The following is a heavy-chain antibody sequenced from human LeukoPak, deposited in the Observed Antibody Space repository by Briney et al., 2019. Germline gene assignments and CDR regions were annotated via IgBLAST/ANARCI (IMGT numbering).Heavy chain of an antibody. Sequence: GASVKVSCKASGYTFTSYYMHWVRQAPGQGLEWMGIINPSGGSTSYAQKFQGRVTMTRDMSTSTVYMELSSLRSEDTAVYYCARIVSDRDYCGGDCYPPAYFQHWGQGTLVTVSS. CDR1: GYTFTSYY. CDR3: ARIVSDRDYCGGDCYPPAYFQH. D-gene: IGHD2-21*02. J-gene: IGHJ1*01. CDR2: INPSGGST. V-gene: IGHV1-46*01.